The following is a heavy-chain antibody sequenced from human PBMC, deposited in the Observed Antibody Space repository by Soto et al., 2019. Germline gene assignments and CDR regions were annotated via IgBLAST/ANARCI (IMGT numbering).Heavy chain of an antibody. V-gene: IGHV1-18*01. CDR3: ARGGYGDY. D-gene: IGHD1-1*01. Sequence: QVHLVQSGAEVKKPGASVKVSCKGSGYGFTTYGITWVRQAPGQGLEWMAWISAHNGNTNYAQKLQGRVTVPRDTSTSRAYMELRRLRSDDTAVYSCARGGYGDYWGQGALVTVSS. CDR2: ISAHNGNT. J-gene: IGHJ4*02. CDR1: GYGFTTYG.